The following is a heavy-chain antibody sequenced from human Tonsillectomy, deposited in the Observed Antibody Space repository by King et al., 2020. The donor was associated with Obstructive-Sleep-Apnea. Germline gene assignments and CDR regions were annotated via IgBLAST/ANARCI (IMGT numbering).Heavy chain of an antibody. D-gene: IGHD3-10*01. Sequence: QLVQSGAEVKKPGSSVKVSCKASGGTFSSYAISWVRQAPGQGLEWMGEIIPIFCTTNYAQKFQGRVTITADESTNTAYMELSSLRSEDTAVYYCARGRSMIRGVPYYFDYWGQGTLVTVSS. V-gene: IGHV1-69*12. J-gene: IGHJ4*02. CDR2: IIPIFCTT. CDR1: GGTFSSYA. CDR3: ARGRSMIRGVPYYFDY.